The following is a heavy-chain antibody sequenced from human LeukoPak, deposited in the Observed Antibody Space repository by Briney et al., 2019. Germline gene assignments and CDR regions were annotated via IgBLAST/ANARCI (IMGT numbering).Heavy chain of an antibody. Sequence: GESLQISCKGSGYSINNYWIGWVRQVPGKGLEWMGIIYPADSDIRCSPSFQGQVTISADKSISTAYLQWSSLKASDTAMYYCARQEYCSGGSCYTWFDPWGQGTLVTVSS. CDR2: IYPADSDI. CDR3: ARQEYCSGGSCYTWFDP. V-gene: IGHV5-51*01. CDR1: GYSINNYW. J-gene: IGHJ5*02. D-gene: IGHD2-15*01.